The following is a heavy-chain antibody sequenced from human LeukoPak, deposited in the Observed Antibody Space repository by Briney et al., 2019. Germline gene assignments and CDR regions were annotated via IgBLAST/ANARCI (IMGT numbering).Heavy chain of an antibody. D-gene: IGHD5-18*01. CDR2: IYSGGST. Sequence: HPGGSLRLSCAASGFTFTSYWMAWVRQAPGKGLEWVSVIYSGGSTYYADSVKGRFTISRDNSKNTLYLQMNSLRAEDTAVYYCAKLPGYSYGRNWFDPWGQGTLVTVSS. J-gene: IGHJ5*02. V-gene: IGHV3-23*03. CDR1: GFTFTSYW. CDR3: AKLPGYSYGRNWFDP.